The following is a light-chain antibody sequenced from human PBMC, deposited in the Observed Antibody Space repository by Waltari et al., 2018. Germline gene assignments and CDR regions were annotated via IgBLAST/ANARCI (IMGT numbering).Light chain of an antibody. CDR3: YSAADSNLRV. CDR1: VLAKKY. CDR2: KDT. V-gene: IGLV3-27*01. J-gene: IGLJ2*01. Sequence: SYDLPQPSSVSVSPGQTPRITCSGDVLAKKYARLSQQKPGQAPVLVIYKDTERPSGSPERISGSSSGTTVTLTISGAQVEDEADYYCYSAADSNLRVFGGGTRLTVL.